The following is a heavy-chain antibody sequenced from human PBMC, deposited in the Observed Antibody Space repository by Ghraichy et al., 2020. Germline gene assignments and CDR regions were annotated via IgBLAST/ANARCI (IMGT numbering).Heavy chain of an antibody. CDR2: IKSKTDGGTT. Sequence: GGSLRLSCAASGFTFSNAWMSWVRQAPGKGLEWVGRIKSKTDGGTTDYAAPVKGRFTISRDDSKNTLYLQMNSLKTEDTAVYYCTTDRLGFGELLEYWFDPWGQGTLVTVSS. CDR3: TTDRLGFGELLEYWFDP. CDR1: GFTFSNAW. J-gene: IGHJ5*02. D-gene: IGHD3-10*01. V-gene: IGHV3-15*01.